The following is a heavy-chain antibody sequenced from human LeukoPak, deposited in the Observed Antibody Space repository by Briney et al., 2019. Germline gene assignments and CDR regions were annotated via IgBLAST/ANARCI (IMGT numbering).Heavy chain of an antibody. CDR3: ARADSVPAGDYHYWYMDV. CDR2: IKPNSGDT. CDR1: RFTLTGYY. D-gene: IGHD2-2*01. J-gene: IGHJ6*03. V-gene: IGHV1-2*02. Sequence: ASVKVSCKASRFTLTGYYMHGVRQDPRQGLQWMGWIKPNSGDTDYAQKFQGRVTMTRDTSISTVYMELSSLRSDDTAVYYCARADSVPAGDYHYWYMDVWGKGTTVTVSS.